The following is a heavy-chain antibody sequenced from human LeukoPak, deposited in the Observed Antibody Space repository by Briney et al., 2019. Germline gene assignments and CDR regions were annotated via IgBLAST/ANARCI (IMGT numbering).Heavy chain of an antibody. CDR1: GFTFSDYY. CDR2: ISTGGSTI. J-gene: IGHJ6*02. CDR3: VRTTYYNDISGYYIPGGMDV. D-gene: IGHD3-22*01. Sequence: GGSLRLSCAASGFTFSDYYMSWIRQAPGKGLEWVSDISTGGSTIYYADSVKGRFAISRDNAKASLYLQINSLTAEDTAVYYCVRTTYYNDISGYYIPGGMDVWGQGTTVTVTS. V-gene: IGHV3-11*01.